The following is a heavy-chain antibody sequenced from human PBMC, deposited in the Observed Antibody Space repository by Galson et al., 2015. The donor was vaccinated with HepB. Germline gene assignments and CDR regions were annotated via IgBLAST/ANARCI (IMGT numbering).Heavy chain of an antibody. Sequence: VSGGSVSSGTYYWSWIRQPPGKGLEWIGYIYYSGSTAYNPSLKSRVTISVDTSKNQFSLKLTSVTAADTAMYYCARDGYFGYGRFDYWGQGTLVTVSS. D-gene: IGHD3-10*01. CDR2: IYYSGST. CDR1: GGSVSSGTYY. CDR3: ARDGYFGYGRFDY. V-gene: IGHV4-61*01. J-gene: IGHJ4*02.